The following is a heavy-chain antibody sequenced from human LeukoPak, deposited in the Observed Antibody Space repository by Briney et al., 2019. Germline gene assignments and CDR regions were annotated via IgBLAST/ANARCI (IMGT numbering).Heavy chain of an antibody. Sequence: SETLSLTCAVYGGSFSGYYWSWIRQPPGKGLEWIGEINHSGSTNYNPSLKSRVTISVDTSKNQFSLKLSSVTAADTAVYYCARGARGLAVVPAAMPHFDYWGQGTLVTVSS. CDR2: INHSGST. CDR1: GGSFSGYY. V-gene: IGHV4-34*01. CDR3: ARGARGLAVVPAAMPHFDY. D-gene: IGHD2-2*01. J-gene: IGHJ4*02.